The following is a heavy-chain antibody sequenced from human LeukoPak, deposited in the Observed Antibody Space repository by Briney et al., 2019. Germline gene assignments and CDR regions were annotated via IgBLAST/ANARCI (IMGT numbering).Heavy chain of an antibody. CDR2: ISSSSGYI. D-gene: IGHD1-26*01. J-gene: IGHJ4*02. V-gene: IGHV3-21*01. Sequence: GGSLRLSCAASGFTFSSYSMNWVRQAPGKGLEWVSSISSSSGYIFYADSVKGRFTISRDNAKNSLYLQMNSLRAEDTAVYYCARVFNSGTYFSDYFDYWGQGTLVTVPS. CDR1: GFTFSSYS. CDR3: ARVFNSGTYFSDYFDY.